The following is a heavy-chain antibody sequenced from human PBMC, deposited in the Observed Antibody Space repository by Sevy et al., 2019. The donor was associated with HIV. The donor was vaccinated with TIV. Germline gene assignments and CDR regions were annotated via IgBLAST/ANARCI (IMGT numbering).Heavy chain of an antibody. J-gene: IGHJ6*02. CDR2: IRSKTYGGTT. CDR3: TRVQGTISAYYYYGMDV. D-gene: IGHD3-3*01. Sequence: GGSLRLSCTASGFTFGDYAMSWFRQAPGKGLEWVGFIRSKTYGGTTEYAASVKGRFTISRDDSKSIAYLQMNSLRTEVTALYYCTRVQGTISAYYYYGMDVWGQGTTVTVSS. V-gene: IGHV3-49*03. CDR1: GFTFGDYA.